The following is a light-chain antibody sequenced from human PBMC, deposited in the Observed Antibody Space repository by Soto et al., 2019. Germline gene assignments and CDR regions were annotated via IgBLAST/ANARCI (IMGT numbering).Light chain of an antibody. CDR2: GAS. J-gene: IGKJ1*01. V-gene: IGKV3-15*01. Sequence: IVMTQSPATLSVSPCERATLSCRASQTVSSNLAWYQQKLGQAPRLLIYGASTRATGIPARFSGSGSGTEFTLTISSLQSEDFAVYYCQQYNVWPPWTFGQGTKVDIK. CDR1: QTVSSN. CDR3: QQYNVWPPWT.